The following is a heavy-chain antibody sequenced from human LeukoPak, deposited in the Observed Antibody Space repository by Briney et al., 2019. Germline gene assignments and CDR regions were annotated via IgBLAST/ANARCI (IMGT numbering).Heavy chain of an antibody. CDR1: GYSFTTYW. Sequence: GESLKISCKASGYSFTTYWIGLVRQMPGKGLEWMGIIYPDDSDTRYSPSFQGQVTISADKSISTAYLQWSSLKASDTAMYYCARQGYCSGGSCLPAFDYWGQGTLVTVSS. CDR3: ARQGYCSGGSCLPAFDY. V-gene: IGHV5-51*01. CDR2: IYPDDSDT. J-gene: IGHJ4*02. D-gene: IGHD2-15*01.